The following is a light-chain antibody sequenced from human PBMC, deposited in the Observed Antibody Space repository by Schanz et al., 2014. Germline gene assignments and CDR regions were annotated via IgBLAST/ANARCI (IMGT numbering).Light chain of an antibody. V-gene: IGLV2-8*01. CDR1: SSDVGGYNY. J-gene: IGLJ2*01. CDR3: SSYATTNTLV. CDR2: EVS. Sequence: QSALTQPPSASGSPGQSVTISCTGTSSDVGGYNYVSWYQQHPGKAPKLMIYEVSKRPSGVPDRFSGSKSGNTASLTISGLQAEDEADYYCSSYATTNTLVFGGGTKL.